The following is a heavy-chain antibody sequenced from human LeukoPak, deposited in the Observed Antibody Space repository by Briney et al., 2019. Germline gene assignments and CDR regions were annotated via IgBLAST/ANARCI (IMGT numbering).Heavy chain of an antibody. J-gene: IGHJ4*02. CDR1: GDSIGNSKYY. V-gene: IGHV4-39*01. Sequence: RSSETLSLTCTVSGDSIGNSKYYWAWVRQPPGKGLEWLGSIFYSGSTYYNPSLKSRVTISVDTSKNQFSLNLHSVTAADTATYYCARRGITYSSSFFAYWGQGTLVTVSS. D-gene: IGHD6-13*01. CDR3: ARRGITYSSSFFAY. CDR2: IFYSGST.